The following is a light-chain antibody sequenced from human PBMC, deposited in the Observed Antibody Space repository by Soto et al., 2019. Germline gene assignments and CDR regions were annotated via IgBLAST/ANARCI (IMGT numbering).Light chain of an antibody. V-gene: IGLV2-14*01. J-gene: IGLJ1*01. Sequence: QSVLTQPASVSGTPGQSITISCTGTNSDVVGYNYVSWYKQHPGKAPKLRIYDVSNRPSGVCNRFSGSKSGNTASLTISGLQAEEEADYYCRADTSSGTLYVFGTGTKVTVL. CDR3: RADTSSGTLYV. CDR2: DVS. CDR1: NSDVVGYNY.